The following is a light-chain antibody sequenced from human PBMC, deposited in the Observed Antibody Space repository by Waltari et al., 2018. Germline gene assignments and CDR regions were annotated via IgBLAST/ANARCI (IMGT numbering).Light chain of an antibody. CDR1: SGHSSNV. Sequence: QLVLTQSPSASSSLGASVKLTCTLSSGHSSNVIAWLQQKPEKGPRFLMKVNSDGRHRKGDEIPDRFSGSSSGAERYLSISSLQSEDEADYFCQTGGHGTWVFGGGTKLTVL. V-gene: IGLV4-69*01. J-gene: IGLJ3*02. CDR2: VNSDGRH. CDR3: QTGGHGTWV.